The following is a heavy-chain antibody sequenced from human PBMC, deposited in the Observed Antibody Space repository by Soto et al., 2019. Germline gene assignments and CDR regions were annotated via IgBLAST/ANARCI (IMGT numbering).Heavy chain of an antibody. J-gene: IGHJ4*02. CDR3: AASYGSGSRAFDY. V-gene: IGHV1-69*02. CDR2: TIPILAMS. CDR1: GDTFNSYT. D-gene: IGHD3-10*01. Sequence: QVQLVQSGPEVKMPGSSVKVSCKASGDTFNSYTINWVRQAPGQGLQWMGRTIPILAMSNYALKFQGRVTITADNSTTTDYMELSRLRSDDTAVYYCAASYGSGSRAFDYWGQGTLVTVSS.